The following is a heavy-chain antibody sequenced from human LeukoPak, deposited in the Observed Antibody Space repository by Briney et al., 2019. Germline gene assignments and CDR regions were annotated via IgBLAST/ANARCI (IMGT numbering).Heavy chain of an antibody. CDR3: ASMGRGYNSRWYFDL. CDR2: INQDGSEK. Sequence: GGLRLSCAASGFSFSTYGMTWVRQAPGKGVKWGASINQDGSEKDYVDSVKGRFTIFRDNARNSLYLQMNSLRAEDTAVYYCASMGRGYNSRWYFDLWGRGALVTVSS. D-gene: IGHD3-22*01. CDR1: GFSFSTYG. V-gene: IGHV3-7*01. J-gene: IGHJ2*01.